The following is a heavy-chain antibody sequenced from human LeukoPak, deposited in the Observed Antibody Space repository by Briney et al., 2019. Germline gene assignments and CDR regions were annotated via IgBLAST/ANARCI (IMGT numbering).Heavy chain of an antibody. D-gene: IGHD2-21*02. V-gene: IGHV3-48*04. CDR3: ARSLSAANCGADCPLQY. CDR2: ISSSSSTI. Sequence: PGGSLRLSCAASGFTFSSYSMNWVRQAPGKGLVWISYISSSSSTIYYADSVQGRFTISRDNAKNSLYLQMNSLRAEDTAVYYCARSLSAANCGADCPLQYWGQGTLVTVSS. CDR1: GFTFSSYS. J-gene: IGHJ4*02.